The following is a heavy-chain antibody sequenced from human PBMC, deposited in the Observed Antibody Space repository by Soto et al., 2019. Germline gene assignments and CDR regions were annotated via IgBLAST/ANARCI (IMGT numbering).Heavy chain of an antibody. D-gene: IGHD3-16*01. CDR2: INHSGST. J-gene: IGHJ3*02. V-gene: IGHV4-34*01. CDR3: ARAQDYIWGPHGAFDI. CDR1: GGSFSGYY. Sequence: PSETLSLTCAVYGGSFSGYYWSWIRQPPGKGLEWIGEINHSGSTNYNPSLKSRVTISVDTSKNQFSLKLSSVTAADTAVYYCARAQDYIWGPHGAFDIWGQGTMVTVSS.